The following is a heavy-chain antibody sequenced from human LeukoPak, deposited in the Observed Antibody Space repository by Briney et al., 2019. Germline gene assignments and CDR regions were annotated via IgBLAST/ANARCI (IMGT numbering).Heavy chain of an antibody. J-gene: IGHJ3*02. CDR2: INPNSGGT. CDR1: GYTFTSYD. V-gene: IGHV1-2*02. D-gene: IGHD1-26*01. Sequence: GASVKVSCKASGYTFTSYDINWVRQATGQGLEWMGWINPNSGGTNYAQKFQGRVTMTRDTSISTAYMELSRLRSDDTAVYYCAREEGVGPTGAFDIWGQGTMVTVSS. CDR3: AREEGVGPTGAFDI.